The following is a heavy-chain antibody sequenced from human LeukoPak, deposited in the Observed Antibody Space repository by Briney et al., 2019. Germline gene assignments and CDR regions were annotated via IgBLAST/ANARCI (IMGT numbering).Heavy chain of an antibody. CDR1: GGSISTYY. J-gene: IGHJ4*02. V-gene: IGHV4-59*01. D-gene: IGHD5-18*01. Sequence: PSETLSLTCTVSGGSISTYYWSWIRQPPGKGLEWIGYIHYSGSTYYNPSLKSRVTISVDTSKNQFSLKLSSVTAADTAVYYCARGRPARGDSYGYFWGQGTLVTVSS. CDR3: ARGRPARGDSYGYF. CDR2: IHYSGST.